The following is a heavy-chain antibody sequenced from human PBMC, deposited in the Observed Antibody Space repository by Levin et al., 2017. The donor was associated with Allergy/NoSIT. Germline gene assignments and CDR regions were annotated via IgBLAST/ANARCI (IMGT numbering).Heavy chain of an antibody. CDR2: IFPSDSDT. CDR1: GYSFTSYW. V-gene: IGHV5-51*01. CDR3: ARRDSDGSNSFDY. Sequence: ASVKVSCQASGYSFTSYWFGWVRQRPGKGLEWMGLIFPSDSDTRVSPSFQGQIIMSVDKSIATAYLQWSSLKASDSAMYYCARRDSDGSNSFDYWGQGTLVTVSS. D-gene: IGHD2-21*01. J-gene: IGHJ4*02.